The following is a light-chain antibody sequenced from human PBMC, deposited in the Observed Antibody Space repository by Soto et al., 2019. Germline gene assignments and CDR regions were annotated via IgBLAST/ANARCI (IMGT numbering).Light chain of an antibody. CDR2: AAS. CDR3: QQYGDSFRT. CDR1: QSVSSSY. J-gene: IGKJ1*01. V-gene: IGKV3-20*01. Sequence: EIVLTQSPGTLSLSPGERATLSCRASQSVSSSYLAWYQQKPGQAPRVLIYAASSRVTGIPDRFSGSGSGTDFTLTISRLEPEDFAVYFCQQYGDSFRTFGQGTEVEIK.